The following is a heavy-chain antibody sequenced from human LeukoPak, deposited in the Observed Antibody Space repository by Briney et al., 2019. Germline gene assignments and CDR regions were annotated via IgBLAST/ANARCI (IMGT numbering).Heavy chain of an antibody. CDR1: GYTFTGYY. J-gene: IGHJ4*02. CDR3: ARGLSSGWLGSFDY. V-gene: IGHV1-2*02. CDR2: INPNSGGT. Sequence: ASVKVSCKASGYTFTGYYMHWVRQAPGQGLEWMGWINPNSGGTNYAQKFQGRVTMTRNTSISTAYMELSSLRSEDTAVYYCARGLSSGWLGSFDYWGQGTLVTVSS. D-gene: IGHD6-19*01.